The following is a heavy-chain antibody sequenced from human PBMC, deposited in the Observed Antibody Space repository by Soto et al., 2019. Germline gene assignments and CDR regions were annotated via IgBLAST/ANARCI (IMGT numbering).Heavy chain of an antibody. CDR3: ARGFVETAMAFDY. V-gene: IGHV4-31*03. CDR1: GASISSGGYF. D-gene: IGHD5-18*01. J-gene: IGHJ4*02. CDR2: IHYSGST. Sequence: QVQLQESGPGLVKPSQTLSLACSVSGASISSGGYFWSWIRQLPGKGLEWIGYIHYSGSTHYNPSLKSRVVMSMDTSKNDFSLKLNSVTAADTAVFYCARGFVETAMAFDYWGQGALVTVSS.